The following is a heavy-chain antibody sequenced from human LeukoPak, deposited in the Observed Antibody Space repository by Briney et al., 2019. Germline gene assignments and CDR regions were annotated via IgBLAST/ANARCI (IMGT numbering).Heavy chain of an antibody. J-gene: IGHJ4*02. CDR1: EFIFSDYA. CDR3: AKFEGATIPGWFNDY. Sequence: GGSLRLSCAASEFIFSDYAMGGVRQAPGKGLEWVSTIDKTTYPTFYADSVKGRFTISRDNSKNTLYLQMNSLRTDDTAVYFCAKFEGATIPGWFNDYWGQGILVTVSS. V-gene: IGHV3-23*05. CDR2: IDKTTYPT. D-gene: IGHD6-19*01.